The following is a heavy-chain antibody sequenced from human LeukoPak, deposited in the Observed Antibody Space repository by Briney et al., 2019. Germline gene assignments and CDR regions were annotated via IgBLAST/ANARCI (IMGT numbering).Heavy chain of an antibody. CDR3: ARGGYRQLALIFDY. D-gene: IGHD6-13*01. Sequence: SETLSLTCTVSGGSISSYYWSWIRQPPGKGLEWIGYIYYSGSTNYNPSLKSRVTISVDTSKNQFSLKLSSVTAADTAVYYCARGGYRQLALIFDYWGQGTLVTVSS. CDR2: IYYSGST. V-gene: IGHV4-59*01. CDR1: GGSISSYY. J-gene: IGHJ4*02.